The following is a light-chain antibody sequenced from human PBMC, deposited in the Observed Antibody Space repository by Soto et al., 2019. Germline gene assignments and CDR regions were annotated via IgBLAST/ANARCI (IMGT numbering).Light chain of an antibody. V-gene: IGLV2-23*01. J-gene: IGLJ3*02. Sequence: QSALTQPASVSGSPGQSITISCTGTNSDVGSHNFVSWYQQYPGKAPQLLIYEASKRPSGLSNRLSGSKNGNTASLTNSGLQAEKEAVYSCCSLTNGATWVFGGGTKGSVL. CDR2: EAS. CDR3: CSLTNGATWV. CDR1: NSDVGSHNF.